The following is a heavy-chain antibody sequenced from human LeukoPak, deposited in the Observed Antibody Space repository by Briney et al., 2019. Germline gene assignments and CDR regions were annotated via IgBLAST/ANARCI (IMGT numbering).Heavy chain of an antibody. CDR2: IYYSGST. V-gene: IGHV4-39*01. D-gene: IGHD6-19*01. J-gene: IGHJ5*02. CDR3: ASLPHSSGFPFDP. Sequence: SSETLSLTCTVSGGTISSTNYYWGWIRQPPGKGLEWIGSIYYSGSTYYNPSLKSRVTISVDTSKNQFSLKLSSVTAADTAVYYCASLPHSSGFPFDPWGQGTLVTVSS. CDR1: GGTISSTNYY.